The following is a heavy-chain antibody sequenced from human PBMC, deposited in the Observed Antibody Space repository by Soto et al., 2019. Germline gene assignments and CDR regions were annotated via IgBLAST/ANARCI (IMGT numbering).Heavy chain of an antibody. CDR3: SKEIAASGTQRQEGLDI. J-gene: IGHJ3*02. CDR1: GFSFDDYG. V-gene: IGHV3-9*01. CDR2: ISWDSGSI. Sequence: EVQLVESGGGSVQPGRSLRVSCAASGFSFDDYGMHWVRQVPGQGLEWASGISWDSGSIGYAGSVRGRFTISRDNAKNSRYLQMKSLRAEDTDLYYCSKEIAASGTQRQEGLDIWGQGTMVTVSS. D-gene: IGHD1-26*01.